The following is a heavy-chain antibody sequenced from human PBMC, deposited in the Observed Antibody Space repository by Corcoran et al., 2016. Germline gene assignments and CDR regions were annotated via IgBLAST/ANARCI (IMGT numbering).Heavy chain of an antibody. V-gene: IGHV3-30*18. CDR1: GFTFSSYG. J-gene: IGHJ6*02. Sequence: QVQLVESGGGVVQPGRSLRLSCAASGFTFSSYGMHWVRQAPGKGLEWVAVISYDGSNKYYADSVKGRFTISRDNSKNTLYLQMNSLRAEDTAVYYGAKAGSYGPMGYYGMDVWGQGTTVTVSS. CDR2: ISYDGSNK. D-gene: IGHD5-18*01. CDR3: AKAGSYGPMGYYGMDV.